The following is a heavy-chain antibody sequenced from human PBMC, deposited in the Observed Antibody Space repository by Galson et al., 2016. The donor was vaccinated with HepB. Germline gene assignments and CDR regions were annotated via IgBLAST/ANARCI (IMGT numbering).Heavy chain of an antibody. CDR2: ISVHIGNT. V-gene: IGHV1-18*01. Sequence: SVKVSCKASGYSLTTYAISWVRQAPGQGLEWIGWISVHIGNTIYAQKLQGRVTMTTDTPTNTAFLELRSLISDDTAVYYCARVVTAPGHYGMDVWGKGTTVTVSS. CDR3: ARVVTAPGHYGMDV. J-gene: IGHJ6*04. D-gene: IGHD2-21*02. CDR1: GYSLTTYA.